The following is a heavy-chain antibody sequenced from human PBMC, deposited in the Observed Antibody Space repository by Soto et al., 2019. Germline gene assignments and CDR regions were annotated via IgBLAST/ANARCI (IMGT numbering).Heavy chain of an antibody. J-gene: IGHJ4*02. V-gene: IGHV3-23*01. CDR2: ISGSGGST. CDR1: GFTFSSYA. D-gene: IGHD3-22*01. CDR3: AKDGYYYDSSGYYYVGSLYFDY. Sequence: HPGGSLRLSCASSGFTFSSYAMSWVRQAPGKGLEWVSAISGSGGSTYYADSVKGRFTISRDNSKNTLYLQMNSLRAEDTAVYYCAKDGYYYDSSGYYYVGSLYFDYWGQGTLVTVSS.